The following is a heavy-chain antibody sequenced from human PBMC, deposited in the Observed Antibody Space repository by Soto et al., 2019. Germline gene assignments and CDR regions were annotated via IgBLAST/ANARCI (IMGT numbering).Heavy chain of an antibody. CDR3: ARIETLTYNNTRGTDLDF. V-gene: IGHV1-69*06. CDR2: IIPVFNAA. Sequence: QVQLVQSGAEVKKPGSSVRVSCKVSGGTFGGHTFTWVRQAPGQGLEWMGEIIPVFNAANYEQRFQDRVTITDYRSATTVYLELSRLTSADTATYYCARIETLTYNNTRGTDLDFWGQGTLGIVSS. CDR1: GGTFGGHT. D-gene: IGHD1-1*01. J-gene: IGHJ4*02.